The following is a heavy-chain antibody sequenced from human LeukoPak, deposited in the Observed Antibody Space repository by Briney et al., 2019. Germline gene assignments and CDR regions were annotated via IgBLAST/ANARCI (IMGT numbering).Heavy chain of an antibody. D-gene: IGHD3-9*01. Sequence: ASVKVSCKASGYTFTSYGIIWVRQAPGQGLEWMGWISAYNGDTNYAQKLQGRVTMTTDTSTSTAYMELRSLRSDDTAVYYCARGVPPYYDILTLHPLGGFDPWGQGTLVTVSS. CDR1: GYTFTSYG. J-gene: IGHJ5*02. CDR3: ARGVPPYYDILTLHPLGGFDP. CDR2: ISAYNGDT. V-gene: IGHV1-18*01.